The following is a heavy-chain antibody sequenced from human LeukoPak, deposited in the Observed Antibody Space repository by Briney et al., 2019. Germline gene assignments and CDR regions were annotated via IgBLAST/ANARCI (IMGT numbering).Heavy chain of an antibody. J-gene: IGHJ4*02. CDR1: GFTFSSYA. D-gene: IGHD1-26*01. Sequence: GGSLRLSCAASGFTFSSYAMSWVRQAPGKGLEWVSAISGSGGSTYYADSVKGRFTISRDNSKNTPYLPMKSLRAEDTAVYYCAKDKSRVIGGSYQFDYWGQGTLVTVSS. CDR2: ISGSGGST. V-gene: IGHV3-23*01. CDR3: AKDKSRVIGGSYQFDY.